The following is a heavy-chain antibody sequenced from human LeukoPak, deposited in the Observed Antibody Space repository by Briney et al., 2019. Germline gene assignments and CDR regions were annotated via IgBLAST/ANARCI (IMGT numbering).Heavy chain of an antibody. D-gene: IGHD7-27*01. V-gene: IGHV3-30*04. CDR2: ISYDGSNK. Sequence: GGSLRLSCAASGFTFSSYAMHWVRQAPGKGLEWVAVISYDGSNKYYADSVKGRFTISRDNSKNTLYLQMNSLRAEDTAVYYCARDGGRNWGSGGFDYWGQGTLVTVSS. CDR3: ARDGGRNWGSGGFDY. J-gene: IGHJ4*02. CDR1: GFTFSSYA.